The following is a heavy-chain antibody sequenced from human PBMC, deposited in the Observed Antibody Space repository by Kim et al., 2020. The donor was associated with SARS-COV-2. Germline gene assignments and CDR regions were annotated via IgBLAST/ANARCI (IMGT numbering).Heavy chain of an antibody. CDR3: ARTTVHYYYYGMDV. CDR2: IKQDGSEK. V-gene: IGHV3-7*01. Sequence: GGSLRLSCAASGFTFSSYWMSWVRQAPGKGLEWVANIKQDGSEKYYVDSVKGRFTISRDNAKNSLYLQMNSLRAEDTAVYYCARTTVHYYYYGMDVWGQGTTVTVSS. CDR1: GFTFSSYW. J-gene: IGHJ6*02. D-gene: IGHD4-17*01.